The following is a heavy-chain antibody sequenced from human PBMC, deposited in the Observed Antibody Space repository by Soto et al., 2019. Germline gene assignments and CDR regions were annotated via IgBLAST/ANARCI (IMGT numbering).Heavy chain of an antibody. CDR1: GFTFSSYW. D-gene: IGHD5-12*01. Sequence: EVQLVESGGGLVQPGGSLRLSCAASGFTFSSYWMSWVRQAPGKGLEWVANIKQDGSEKYYVDSVKGRFTISRDNAKNSLYLQMNSLRAEDTAVYYCASPQGLNSGYDFLLVDYWGQGTLVTVSS. V-gene: IGHV3-7*01. CDR2: IKQDGSEK. J-gene: IGHJ4*02. CDR3: ASPQGLNSGYDFLLVDY.